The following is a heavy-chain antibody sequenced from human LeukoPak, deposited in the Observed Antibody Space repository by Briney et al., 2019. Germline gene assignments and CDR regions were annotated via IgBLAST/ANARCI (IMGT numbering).Heavy chain of an antibody. CDR1: GFTVSNDY. Sequence: GGSLRLSCAASGFTVSNDYMSWVRQAPGKGLEWVSAISGSGGSTYYADSVKGRFTISRDNSKNTLYLQMNSLRAEDTAVYYCAKRSRFGELFATAYYYGMDVWGQGTTVTVSS. CDR2: ISGSGGST. J-gene: IGHJ6*02. CDR3: AKRSRFGELFATAYYYGMDV. D-gene: IGHD3-10*01. V-gene: IGHV3-23*01.